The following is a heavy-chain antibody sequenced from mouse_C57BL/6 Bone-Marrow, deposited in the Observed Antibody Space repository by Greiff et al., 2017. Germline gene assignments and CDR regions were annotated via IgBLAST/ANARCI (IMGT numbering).Heavy chain of an antibody. J-gene: IGHJ2*01. V-gene: IGHV1-69*01. D-gene: IGHD2-3*01. CDR2: IDPSDSYT. Sequence: QVQLQQPGAELVMPGASVKLSCKASGYTFTSYWMHWVKQRPGQGLEWIGEIDPSDSYTNYNQKFKGKSTLTVDKSSSTAYMQLSSLTSEDSAVYYCALIYDGCNFDYWGQGTTLTVSS. CDR1: GYTFTSYW. CDR3: ALIYDGCNFDY.